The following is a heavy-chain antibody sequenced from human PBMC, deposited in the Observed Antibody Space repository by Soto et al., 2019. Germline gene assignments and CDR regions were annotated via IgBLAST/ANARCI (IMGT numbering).Heavy chain of an antibody. Sequence: GGSLRLSCAASGFTFSSYAMSWVRQAPGKGLEWVSAISGSGGSTYYADSVKGRFTISRDNSKNTLYLQMNSLRAEDKAVYYCAKVVEDIVLMVYANDYYYYYMDVWGKGTTVTVSS. CDR3: AKVVEDIVLMVYANDYYYYYMDV. D-gene: IGHD2-8*01. CDR1: GFTFSSYA. J-gene: IGHJ6*03. CDR2: ISGSGGST. V-gene: IGHV3-23*01.